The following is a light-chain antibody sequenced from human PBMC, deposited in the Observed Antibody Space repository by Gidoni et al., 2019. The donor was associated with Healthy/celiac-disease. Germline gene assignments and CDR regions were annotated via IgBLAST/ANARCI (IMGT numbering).Light chain of an antibody. CDR3: QQYGSSPST. J-gene: IGKJ4*01. CDR2: DAS. Sequence: EIVLTQSPATLSLSPGERATLSCGASHSVSSSYLAWYQQKPGLAPRLLIYDASSRATGIPDRFSGSGSGTDFTLTISRLEPEDFAVYYCQQYGSSPSTFGGGTKVEIK. V-gene: IGKV3D-20*01. CDR1: HSVSSSY.